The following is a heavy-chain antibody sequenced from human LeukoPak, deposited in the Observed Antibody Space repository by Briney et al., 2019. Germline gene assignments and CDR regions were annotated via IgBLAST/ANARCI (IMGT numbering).Heavy chain of an antibody. CDR3: ARAKAAAGIDYFDY. V-gene: IGHV4-59*01. Sequence: PSETLSLTCIVSGDAISGYYCSWIRQPPGKGLEWIGYIDDSGSTKYNPSLKSRVTISVDTSRNQFSLKLSSVTAADTAVYYCARAKAAAGIDYFDYWGQGTLVTVSS. D-gene: IGHD6-13*01. CDR2: IDDSGST. J-gene: IGHJ4*02. CDR1: GDAISGYY.